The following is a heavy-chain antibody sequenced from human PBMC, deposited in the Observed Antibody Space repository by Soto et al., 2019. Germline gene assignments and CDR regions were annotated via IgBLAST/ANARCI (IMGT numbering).Heavy chain of an antibody. CDR3: AGGAYSSDTFDI. CDR2: IIPIFSTV. CDR1: GGTFRNYA. D-gene: IGHD4-4*01. Sequence: QVQLVQSGAEVKKPGSSVKVSCKASGGTFRNYAINWVRQAPGQGLEWMGGIIPIFSTVNYEQNFQGRVTIMAVKSTSTAYMERSNLGSEDTGVYYCAGGAYSSDTFDIWGQGTMVTVSS. V-gene: IGHV1-69*06. J-gene: IGHJ3*02.